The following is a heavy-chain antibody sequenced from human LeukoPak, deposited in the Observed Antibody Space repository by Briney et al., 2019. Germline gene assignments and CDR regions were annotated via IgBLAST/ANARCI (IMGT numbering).Heavy chain of an antibody. J-gene: IGHJ4*02. Sequence: SQTLSLTCTVSGGSISSGSYYWSWIRQPAGKGLEWIGRIYTSGSTNYNPSLKSRVTISVDTSKNQFSLKLSSVTAADTAVYYCARDAEDTAMAIPFDYWGQGTLVTVSS. D-gene: IGHD5-18*01. CDR1: GGSISSGSYY. CDR2: IYTSGST. V-gene: IGHV4-61*02. CDR3: ARDAEDTAMAIPFDY.